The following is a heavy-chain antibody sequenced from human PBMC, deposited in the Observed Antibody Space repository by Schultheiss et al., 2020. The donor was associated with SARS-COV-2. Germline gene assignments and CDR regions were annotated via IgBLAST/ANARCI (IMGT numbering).Heavy chain of an antibody. J-gene: IGHJ4*02. Sequence: GESLKISCAASGFTFSSYGMHWVRQAPGKGLEWVAVIWYDGSNKYYADSVKGRFTISRDNSKSTLSLQMNSLRAEDTAVYYCARDGDRAAEDYWGQGTLVTVSS. CDR2: IWYDGSNK. CDR1: GFTFSSYG. D-gene: IGHD6-13*01. CDR3: ARDGDRAAEDY. V-gene: IGHV3-33*01.